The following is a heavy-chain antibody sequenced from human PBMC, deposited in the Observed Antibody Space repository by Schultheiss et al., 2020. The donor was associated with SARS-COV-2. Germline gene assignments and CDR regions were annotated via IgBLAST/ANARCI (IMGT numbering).Heavy chain of an antibody. CDR2: ISSSSSYT. Sequence: GESLKISCAASGFTFSDYYMSWIRQAPGKGLEWVSYISSSSSYTNYADSVKGRFTISRDNAKNSLYLQMNSLRAEDTAVYYCARDRVSSGYWHYYYYGMDVWGQGTTVTVSS. D-gene: IGHD3-22*01. CDR3: ARDRVSSGYWHYYYYGMDV. J-gene: IGHJ6*02. CDR1: GFTFSDYY. V-gene: IGHV3-11*06.